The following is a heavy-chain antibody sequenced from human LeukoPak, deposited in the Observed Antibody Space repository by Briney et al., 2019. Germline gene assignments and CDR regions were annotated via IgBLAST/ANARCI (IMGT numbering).Heavy chain of an antibody. D-gene: IGHD1-1*01. Sequence: GVSLRLSCAASGFTFSNYWMHWVRQAPGKGLVWVSRINYDGSTTDYADSVKGRLTVSRDNAKNTLYLQMHSLRAEDTAVYYCARDPYNWNANWLDPWGQGTLVTVSS. J-gene: IGHJ5*02. CDR2: INYDGSTT. CDR1: GFTFSNYW. CDR3: ARDPYNWNANWLDP. V-gene: IGHV3-74*01.